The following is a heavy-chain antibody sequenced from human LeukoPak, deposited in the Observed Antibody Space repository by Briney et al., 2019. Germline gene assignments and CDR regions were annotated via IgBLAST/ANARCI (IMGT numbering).Heavy chain of an antibody. CDR2: ISYDGSNK. CDR3: AKRGHYSINWYHYFDY. D-gene: IGHD6-13*01. CDR1: GSTFSSYV. V-gene: IGHV3-30-3*01. Sequence: PGRSLRLSCAASGSTFSSYVMHWVRQAPGKGLEWVAVISYDGSNKYYADSVKGRFTISRDNSKNTLCLQMNSLRAEDTAVYYCAKRGHYSINWYHYFDYWGQGTLVTVSS. J-gene: IGHJ4*02.